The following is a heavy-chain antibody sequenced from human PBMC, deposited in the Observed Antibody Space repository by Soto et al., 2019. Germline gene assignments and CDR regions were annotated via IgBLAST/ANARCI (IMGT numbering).Heavy chain of an antibody. CDR1: GFSLSTSGVG. V-gene: IGHV2-5*02. J-gene: IGHJ5*02. D-gene: IGHD2-15*01. CDR3: ARQVRYCSGKACPNLFDP. Sequence: QITLKESGPTLVKPTQTLTLTCTFSGFSLSTSGVGVGWIRQPPGKALEWLALIYWDDDKRYSPSLKTRLSITKDTSKKRVVVTMTNMDPVDTATYYCARQVRYCSGKACPNLFDPWGQGTLVTVSS. CDR2: IYWDDDK.